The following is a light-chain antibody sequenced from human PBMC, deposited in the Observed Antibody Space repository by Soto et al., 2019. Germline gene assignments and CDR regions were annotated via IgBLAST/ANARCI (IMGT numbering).Light chain of an antibody. V-gene: IGKV1-5*01. CDR1: QSVSSR. CDR2: GAS. J-gene: IGKJ1*01. Sequence: DIQMTQSPATLSAALGDRVTITCRASQSVSSRLSWYQQKPGQAPTLLIFGASSMASGIPSRFSGSGSGTEFTLTISSLQPDDFAIYYCQQYNSYPRTFGQGTKVDI. CDR3: QQYNSYPRT.